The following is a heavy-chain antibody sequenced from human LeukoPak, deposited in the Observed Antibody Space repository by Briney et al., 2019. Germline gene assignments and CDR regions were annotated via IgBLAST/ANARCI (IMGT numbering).Heavy chain of an antibody. Sequence: PETPSLTCGVSGGSITTTNVWSWLRQPPGQGLEGIGEISLSGLTNYNSSLSSRVTISLDRAKNHLSLNLRSGTAADTAIYYCTRENGAFSPFGFWGQGTVVTDSS. CDR3: TRENGAFSPFGF. J-gene: IGHJ4*02. CDR1: GGSITTTNV. CDR2: ISLSGLT. V-gene: IGHV4-4*03. D-gene: IGHD2-8*01.